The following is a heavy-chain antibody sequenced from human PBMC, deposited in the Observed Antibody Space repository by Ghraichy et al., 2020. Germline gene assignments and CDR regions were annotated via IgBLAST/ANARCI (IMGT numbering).Heavy chain of an antibody. D-gene: IGHD2-2*01. Sequence: GILNISCAASGFTFSSYAMSWVRQAPGKGLEWVSAISGSGGSTYYADSVKGRFTISRDNSKNTLYLQMNSLRAEDTAVYYCAKRPRYIVVVPAAKSIDYWGQGTLVTVSS. CDR2: ISGSGGST. CDR1: GFTFSSYA. J-gene: IGHJ4*02. CDR3: AKRPRYIVVVPAAKSIDY. V-gene: IGHV3-23*01.